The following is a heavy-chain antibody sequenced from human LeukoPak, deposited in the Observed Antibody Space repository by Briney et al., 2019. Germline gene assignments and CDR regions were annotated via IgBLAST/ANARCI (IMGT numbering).Heavy chain of an antibody. V-gene: IGHV4-59*08. CDR1: GGSISNYF. Sequence: SETLSLTCTVSGGSISNYFWSWIRQPPEKGLEWIGHIFSTGSTTYSPSLKSRVIMSVDTSKNQFSLKVTSVTAADTAMYYCARKEDKEFDYWGQGPLVPVSS. CDR3: ARKEDKEFDY. J-gene: IGHJ4*02. D-gene: IGHD2-15*01. CDR2: IFSTGST.